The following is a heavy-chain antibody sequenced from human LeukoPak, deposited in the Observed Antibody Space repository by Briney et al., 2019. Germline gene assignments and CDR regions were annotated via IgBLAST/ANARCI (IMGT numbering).Heavy chain of an antibody. J-gene: IGHJ4*02. CDR1: GYTFTNYD. CDR3: ARQGFGGSPQGAAEY. CDR2: ISTYSGST. Sequence: ASVRVSSKPSGYTFTNYDFSSVRHAPEQGLGRRGGISTYSGSTNSTQKLQGRVTMTTDTSTSTAYMDLRSLSSPNTALHYCARQGFGGSPQGAAEYWGERTLVTVSS. V-gene: IGHV1-18*01. D-gene: IGHD2-15*01.